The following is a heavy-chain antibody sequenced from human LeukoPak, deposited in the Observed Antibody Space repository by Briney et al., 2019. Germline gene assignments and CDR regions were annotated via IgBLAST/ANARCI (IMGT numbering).Heavy chain of an antibody. CDR3: ARPRAGSGSYYYFVY. J-gene: IGHJ4*02. D-gene: IGHD3-10*01. Sequence: GAALKISYKGSGCGFTSYWIGWGRPMPGKGGGWRGIIYPGDSDTRYSTPFQGQVTISADKSITTSYLQWTSLKASDTAMYYCARPRAGSGSYYYFVYSGQGTLVTVSS. V-gene: IGHV5-51*01. CDR1: GCGFTSYW. CDR2: IYPGDSDT.